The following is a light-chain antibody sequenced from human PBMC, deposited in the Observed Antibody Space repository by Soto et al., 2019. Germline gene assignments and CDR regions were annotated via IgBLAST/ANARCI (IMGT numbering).Light chain of an antibody. CDR3: SSYTTTSTWV. V-gene: IGLV2-14*01. J-gene: IGLJ2*01. CDR1: ITDVGSSNY. Sequence: QSALTQPASVSGSPGQSITISCTGTITDVGSSNYVSWYKQHPGKAHKLMIYDVSNRPSGVSNRFSGSKSGNTASLTISGLQAEDEADYYCSSYTTTSTWVFGGGTKVTVL. CDR2: DVS.